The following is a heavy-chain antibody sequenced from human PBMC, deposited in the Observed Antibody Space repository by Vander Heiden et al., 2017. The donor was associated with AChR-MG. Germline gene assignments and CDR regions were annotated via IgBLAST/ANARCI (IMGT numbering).Heavy chain of an antibody. V-gene: IGHV4-4*07. CDR2: IYTSGST. Sequence: QVQLQESGPGLVKPSETLSLTCTVSGGHISSYFWTWIRQPAGKGLEWIGRIYTSGSTNYNPSLKSRVTMSVDTSKNQFSLNLYSVTAADTAVYYCARGRYCSRASCYLDYWGQGTLVTVSS. D-gene: IGHD2-2*01. CDR3: ARGRYCSRASCYLDY. J-gene: IGHJ4*02. CDR1: GGHISSYF.